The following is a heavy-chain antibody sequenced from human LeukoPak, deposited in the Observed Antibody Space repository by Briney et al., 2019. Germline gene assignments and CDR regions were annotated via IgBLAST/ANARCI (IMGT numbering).Heavy chain of an antibody. J-gene: IGHJ4*02. CDR3: AKVFRSGDLFVSDS. D-gene: IGHD4-17*01. Sequence: GGSPRLSCAASGFTFSSYAMRWVRQAPGKGLEWVSGISGSGGDTYYTDSVKGRFTISRGNSKNTLYLQMNSLRAEDSAVYYCAKVFRSGDLFVSDSWGQGTLVTVSS. CDR2: ISGSGGDT. CDR1: GFTFSSYA. V-gene: IGHV3-23*01.